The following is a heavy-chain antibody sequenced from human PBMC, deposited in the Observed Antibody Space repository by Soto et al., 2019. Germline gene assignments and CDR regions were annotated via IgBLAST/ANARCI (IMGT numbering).Heavy chain of an antibody. Sequence: QVRLVESGGGLVKPGGSLRLSCAASGFTFSDYYMSWIRQAPGKGLEWLSYISSSSTYTSYADSVKGRFIISRDNAKNSLHLQMNRLSAEDTAVYYCAREGPGNSGWYVDSWGQGTLVTVSS. CDR3: AREGPGNSGWYVDS. CDR2: ISSSSTYT. J-gene: IGHJ4*02. D-gene: IGHD6-25*01. CDR1: GFTFSDYY. V-gene: IGHV3-11*05.